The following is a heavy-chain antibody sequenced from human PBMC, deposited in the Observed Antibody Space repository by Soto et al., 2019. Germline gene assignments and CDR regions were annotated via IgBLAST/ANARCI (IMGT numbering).Heavy chain of an antibody. CDR3: AKDQGSSWYEIDY. D-gene: IGHD6-13*01. Sequence: EVQLLESGGGLVQPGGSLRLSCAASGFTFSNYAVTWVRQAPGKGLEWVSTISGSGGSTYYADSVKGRFTISRNTSKTTLYLQMNSLRAEDRAVYYCAKDQGSSWYEIDYWGQGTLVTVSS. J-gene: IGHJ4*02. CDR1: GFTFSNYA. V-gene: IGHV3-23*01. CDR2: ISGSGGST.